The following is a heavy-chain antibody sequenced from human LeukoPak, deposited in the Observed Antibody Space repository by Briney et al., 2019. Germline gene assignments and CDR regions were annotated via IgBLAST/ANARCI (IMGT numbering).Heavy chain of an antibody. V-gene: IGHV3-30*02. D-gene: IGHD4-17*01. CDR1: GFTFSSCG. J-gene: IGHJ4*02. CDR2: KRYDGSNN. CDR3: AKDNYDYGDYDGGDF. Sequence: GGSLRLSCAASGFTFSSCGMHWLRQAPGKGLEWVAFKRYDGSNNYYADSVKGRFSISRDNSKNTLYLQMNSLRAEDTAVYYCAKDNYDYGDYDGGDFWGQGTLVTVSS.